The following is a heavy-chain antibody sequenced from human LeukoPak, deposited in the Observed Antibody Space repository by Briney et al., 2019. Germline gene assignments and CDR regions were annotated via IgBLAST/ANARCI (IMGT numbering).Heavy chain of an antibody. J-gene: IGHJ5*02. Sequence: GRSLRLSCAASGFTFSSYAMHWVRQAPGKGLEWVAVISYAGSNKYYADSVKGRFTISRDNSKNTLYLQMNSLRAEDTAVYYCARDPSDPAWFGDTTNWFDPWGQGTLVTVSS. CDR1: GFTFSSYA. CDR3: ARDPSDPAWFGDTTNWFDP. D-gene: IGHD3-10*01. CDR2: ISYAGSNK. V-gene: IGHV3-30-3*01.